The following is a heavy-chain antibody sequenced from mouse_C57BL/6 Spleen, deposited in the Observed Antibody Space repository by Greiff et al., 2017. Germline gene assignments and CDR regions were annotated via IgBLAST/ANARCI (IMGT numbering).Heavy chain of an antibody. CDR1: GYSITSGYY. CDR3: ASMVTTYYYAMDY. Sequence: DVKLQESGPGLVKPSQSLSLTCSVTGYSITSGYYWNWLRQFPGNKLEWMGYISYDGSNNYNPSLKNRISITRDTSKNQFFLKLNSVTTEDTATYYCASMVTTYYYAMDYWGQGTSVTVSS. D-gene: IGHD2-1*01. J-gene: IGHJ4*01. V-gene: IGHV3-6*01. CDR2: ISYDGSN.